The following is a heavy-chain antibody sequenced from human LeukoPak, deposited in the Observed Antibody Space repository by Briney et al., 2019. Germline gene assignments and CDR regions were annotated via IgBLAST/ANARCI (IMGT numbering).Heavy chain of an antibody. Sequence: PGGSVRLSCATSGFTFSSYDMNWVGQAPGKGLEWVSYITRGGNTIYYADSVKGRFTISRDNAKNSLYLQMNSLRAEDTAMYYCARDFAEGCSADNGYSLDYGGPETGDTVSS. CDR1: GFTFSSYD. V-gene: IGHV3-48*03. CDR3: ARDFAEGCSADNGYSLDY. D-gene: IGHD2-15*01. J-gene: IGHJ4*02. CDR2: ITRGGNTI.